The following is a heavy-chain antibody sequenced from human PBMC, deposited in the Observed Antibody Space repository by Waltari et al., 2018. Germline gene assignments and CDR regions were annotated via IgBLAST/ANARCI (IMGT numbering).Heavy chain of an antibody. CDR3: VKDIGGSDS. J-gene: IGHJ4*02. Sequence: EVHLVESGGAVVQPGGSLRLSCEAYGFIFDDFTMHWVRQPPGKGLEWVSLISWDGDLTYYGDSVKGRFTISRDNSKDSLYLQMNSLRSEDTALYYCVKDIGGSDSWGQGTPVTVSS. CDR1: GFIFDDFT. V-gene: IGHV3-43*01. CDR2: ISWDGDLT.